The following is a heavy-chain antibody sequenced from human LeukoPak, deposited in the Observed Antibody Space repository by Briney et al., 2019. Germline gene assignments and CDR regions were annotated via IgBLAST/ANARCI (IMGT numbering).Heavy chain of an antibody. D-gene: IGHD6-19*01. J-gene: IGHJ4*02. CDR2: IGTAGDT. CDR3: ARLYSTGWYGGPDN. CDR1: GFTFSSYD. V-gene: IGHV3-13*01. Sequence: SGGSLRLSCAASGFTFSSYDMHWVRQATGKGLEWVSAIGTAGDTYYPGSVKGRFTISRENAKNSLYLQMNSLRAGDTAVYYCARLYSTGWYGGPDNWGQGTLVVVSS.